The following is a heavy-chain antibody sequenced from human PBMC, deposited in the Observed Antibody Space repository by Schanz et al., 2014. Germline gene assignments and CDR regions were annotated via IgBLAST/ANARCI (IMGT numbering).Heavy chain of an antibody. V-gene: IGHV4-61*02. J-gene: IGHJ2*01. CDR1: GGSIRSGTYY. D-gene: IGHD1-1*01. CDR3: ARDTTWRLDL. CDR2: VFPNGIT. Sequence: QVQLQESGPGLVKPSQTLSLTCTVSGGSIRSGTYYWSWIRQPAGKALEWVGRVFPNGITNYNPSLKSRVPISRDASKNQFSLSLTPLTAADTAVYYCARDTTWRLDLWGRGTLVTVSS.